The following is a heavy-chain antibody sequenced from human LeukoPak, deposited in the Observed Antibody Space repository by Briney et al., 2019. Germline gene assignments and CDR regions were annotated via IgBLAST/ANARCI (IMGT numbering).Heavy chain of an antibody. CDR3: AAVDDFWSGYYAFDV. Sequence: GASVKVSCKVSGYTLTELSMHWVRQAPGKGLEWMGGFDPEDGETIYAQKFQGRVTMTEDTSTDTAYMELSSLRSEDTAVYYCAAVDDFWSGYYAFDVWGQGTTVTVSS. D-gene: IGHD3-3*01. V-gene: IGHV1-24*01. CDR2: FDPEDGET. J-gene: IGHJ3*01. CDR1: GYTLTELS.